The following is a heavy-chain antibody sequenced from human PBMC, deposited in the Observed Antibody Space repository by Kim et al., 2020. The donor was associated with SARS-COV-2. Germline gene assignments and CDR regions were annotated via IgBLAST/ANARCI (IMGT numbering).Heavy chain of an antibody. CDR2: IIPMVGIP. Sequence: SVKVSCKVFGETFSSYNINWVRQAPGQGLEWMGRIIPMVGIPDYAQKFQGRVTITADRSTSTAYMDVSSLTSEDTAGYYCARPAGGFGDRLDYWGPGTL. CDR3: ARPAGGFGDRLDY. CDR1: GETFSSYN. J-gene: IGHJ4*02. V-gene: IGHV1-69*02. D-gene: IGHD3-10*01.